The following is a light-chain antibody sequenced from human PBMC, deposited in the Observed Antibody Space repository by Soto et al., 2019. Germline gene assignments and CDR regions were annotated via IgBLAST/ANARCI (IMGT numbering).Light chain of an antibody. J-gene: IGLJ1*01. V-gene: IGLV1-44*01. CDR3: AAWDDSLNGYV. Sequence: QSVLTQPPSVSGAPGQRVTISCTGSNSNIGAGYDVHWYQQLPGTAPKLLIYSNNQRPSGVPDRFSGSKSGTSASLAISGLQSEDEADYYCAAWDDSLNGYVFGTGTKVTVL. CDR1: NSNIGAGYD. CDR2: SNN.